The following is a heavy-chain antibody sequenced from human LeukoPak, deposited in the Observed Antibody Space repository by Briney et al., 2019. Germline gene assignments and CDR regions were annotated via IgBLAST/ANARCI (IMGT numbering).Heavy chain of an antibody. D-gene: IGHD3-3*01. J-gene: IGHJ5*02. CDR2: IYYSGST. Sequence: PSETLSLTCTVSGGSIGSYYWSWIRQPPGKGLEWIGYIYYSGSTNYNPSLKSRVTISVDTSKNQFSLKLSSATAADTAVYYCARAPGGNGYDFWSGYYTSWFDPWGQGTLVTVSS. CDR1: GGSIGSYY. CDR3: ARAPGGNGYDFWSGYYTSWFDP. V-gene: IGHV4-59*01.